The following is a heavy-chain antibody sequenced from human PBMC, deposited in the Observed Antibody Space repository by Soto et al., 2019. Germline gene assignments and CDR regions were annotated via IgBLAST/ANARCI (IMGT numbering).Heavy chain of an antibody. Sequence: DVHLVESGGGLIQPGGSLGVSCAASGLGGDKLGWVRQAPGKGLEWVALLLTTGVTQYADSVKGRFSVSRDSSTNTQYLQMSSLTVDDTAVYYCARDRVWDGAYSLDFWAQGVLVSVSS. CDR2: LLTTGVT. J-gene: IGHJ4*02. D-gene: IGHD3-16*01. CDR3: ARDRVWDGAYSLDF. V-gene: IGHV3-53*01. CDR1: GLGGDK.